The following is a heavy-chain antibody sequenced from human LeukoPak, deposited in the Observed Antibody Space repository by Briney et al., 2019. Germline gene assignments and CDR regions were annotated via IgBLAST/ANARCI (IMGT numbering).Heavy chain of an antibody. CDR1: GFTFSSYW. Sequence: GGSLRLSCAASGFTFSSYWMSWVRQTPRKGLEWVAATSSSDAGTYHADSVRGRFTISRDNSKNTLYLQMNSLRAEDAAVYFCAKAPVTSCRGAYCYPFDSWGQGTLVTVSS. V-gene: IGHV3-23*01. CDR2: TSSSDAGT. CDR3: AKAPVTSCRGAYCYPFDS. D-gene: IGHD2-21*01. J-gene: IGHJ4*02.